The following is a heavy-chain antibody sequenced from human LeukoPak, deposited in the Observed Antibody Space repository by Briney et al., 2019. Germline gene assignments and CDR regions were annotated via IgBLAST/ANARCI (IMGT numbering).Heavy chain of an antibody. D-gene: IGHD3-22*01. CDR3: ARRGIVVVITTGEYNFDY. CDR2: INHSGST. CDR1: GGSFSGYY. Sequence: SETLSLTCAVYGGSFSGYYWSWIRQPPGKGLEWIGEINHSGSTNYNPSLKSRVTISVDTSKNQFSQKLSSVTAADTAVYYCARRGIVVVITTGEYNFDYWGQGTLVTVSS. V-gene: IGHV4-34*01. J-gene: IGHJ4*02.